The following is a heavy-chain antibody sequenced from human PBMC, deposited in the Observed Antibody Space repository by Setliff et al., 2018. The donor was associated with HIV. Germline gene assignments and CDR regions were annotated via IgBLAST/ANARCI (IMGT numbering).Heavy chain of an antibody. V-gene: IGHV4-59*01. Sequence: LSLTCTVSGGSISSYYWSWIRQPPGKGLEWIGYIYYSGSTNYNPSLKSRVTISVDTSKNQFSLKLSSVTAADTAVYYCARGRRSAGSYYYYYYMDVWGKGTTVTVSS. J-gene: IGHJ6*03. CDR1: GGSISSYY. D-gene: IGHD6-25*01. CDR2: IYYSGST. CDR3: ARGRRSAGSYYYYYYMDV.